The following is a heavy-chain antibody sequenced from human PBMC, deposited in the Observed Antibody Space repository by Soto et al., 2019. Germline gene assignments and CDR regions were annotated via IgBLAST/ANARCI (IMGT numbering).Heavy chain of an antibody. D-gene: IGHD3-16*01. CDR3: AHRGGARAWFDP. CDR2: IYGHDDK. Sequence: QITLKESGPTLVNPTQTLTLTCTFSGFSLSTSEVGVGWVRQPPGKALEWVGIIYGHDDKRYSPSLKSRLNIIKDTSKNQVVLTMTNMDPADTGLYYCAHRGGARAWFDPWGQGALVTVSS. V-gene: IGHV2-5*01. J-gene: IGHJ5*02. CDR1: GFSLSTSEVG.